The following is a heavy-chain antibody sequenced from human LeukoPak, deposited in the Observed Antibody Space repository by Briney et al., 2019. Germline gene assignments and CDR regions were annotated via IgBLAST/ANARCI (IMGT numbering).Heavy chain of an antibody. CDR2: IHYSEST. D-gene: IGHD4-17*01. CDR3: ARHLDDYGDLGLFDY. Sequence: SETLSLTCTVSGTSIDNSASYSWGWIRQPPGKGLEWIGSIHYSESTYYNPSLKSRVTISVDTSKNQFSLKLSSVTAADTAVYYCARHLDDYGDLGLFDYWGQGTLVAVSS. V-gene: IGHV4-39*01. J-gene: IGHJ4*02. CDR1: GTSIDNSASYS.